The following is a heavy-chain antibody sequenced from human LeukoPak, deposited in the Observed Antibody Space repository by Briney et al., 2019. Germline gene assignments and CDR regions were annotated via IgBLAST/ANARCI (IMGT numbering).Heavy chain of an antibody. CDR1: GGTFSSYA. CDR3: AVSNLGIAVAGSS. V-gene: IGHV1-69*05. J-gene: IGHJ4*02. Sequence: SVKVSCKASGGTFSSYAISWVRQAPGQGLEWMGGIIPIFGTANYAQKFQGRVTITTDESTSTAYMELSSLRSEDTAVYYCAVSNLGIAVAGSSWGQGTLVTVSS. D-gene: IGHD6-19*01. CDR2: IIPIFGTA.